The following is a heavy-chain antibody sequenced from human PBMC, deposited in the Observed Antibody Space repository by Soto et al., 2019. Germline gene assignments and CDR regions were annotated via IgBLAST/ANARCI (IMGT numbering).Heavy chain of an antibody. CDR1: GFSLTTDGVG. CDR2: VYWDDDK. CDR3: AHSLLLYGSGVCFVY. V-gene: IGHV2-5*02. J-gene: IGHJ4*02. Sequence: GSGPTLVNPTQTLTLTCTFSGFSLTTDGVGVGWVRQPPGEALEWLALVYWDDDKRYSPSLKSSLTITKDTSKNQVVLIMTNMDPVDSSTYYCAHSLLLYGSGVCFVYWGQGTLVTVSS. D-gene: IGHD2-15*01.